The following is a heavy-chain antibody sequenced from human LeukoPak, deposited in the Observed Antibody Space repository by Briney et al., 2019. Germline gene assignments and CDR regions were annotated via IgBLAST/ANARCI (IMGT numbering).Heavy chain of an antibody. Sequence: GESLKISCKGSGYSFTTYWIGWVRQMPGKGLGGLGIIYPGGSDHRFSPSLQGQVTISADKSINTAYVQWSSLKATDTAVYYCARRGFCSGGTCFSHALDLWGQGTMVTVSS. D-gene: IGHD2-15*01. CDR1: GYSFTTYW. J-gene: IGHJ3*01. CDR3: ARRGFCSGGTCFSHALDL. V-gene: IGHV5-51*01. CDR2: IYPGGSDH.